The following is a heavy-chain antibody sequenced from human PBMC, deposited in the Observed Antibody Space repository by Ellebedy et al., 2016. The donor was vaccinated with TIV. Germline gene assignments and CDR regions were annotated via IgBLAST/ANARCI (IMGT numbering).Heavy chain of an antibody. Sequence: GESLKISCAASGFTFSDYYMTWIRQAPGKGLAWVSYTTSSGNTIFYADSVKGRFTISRDNAKNSLYLQMSSLRVEDTAVYYCAREGSYYEFDSWGQGTLVTVSS. V-gene: IGHV3-11*01. D-gene: IGHD3-10*01. CDR2: TTSSGNTI. CDR1: GFTFSDYY. J-gene: IGHJ4*02. CDR3: AREGSYYEFDS.